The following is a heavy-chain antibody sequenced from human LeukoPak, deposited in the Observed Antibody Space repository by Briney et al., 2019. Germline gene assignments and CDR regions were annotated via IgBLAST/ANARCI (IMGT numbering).Heavy chain of an antibody. D-gene: IGHD3-10*01. CDR2: IYSGGST. Sequence: GGSLRLSCAASGFTVRNNYMSWVRQAPGKGLEWVSVIYSGGSTYYADSVKGRFTISRDNSKNTLYLQMNSLRAEDTAVYFCAAGERMVRGDGVDYWGQGTLVTVSS. J-gene: IGHJ4*02. CDR1: GFTVRNNY. CDR3: AAGERMVRGDGVDY. V-gene: IGHV3-66*01.